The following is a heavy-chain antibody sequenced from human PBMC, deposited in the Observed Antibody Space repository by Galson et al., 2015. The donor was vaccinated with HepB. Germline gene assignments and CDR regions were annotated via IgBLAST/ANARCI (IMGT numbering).Heavy chain of an antibody. V-gene: IGHV3-30*03. J-gene: IGHJ3*02. Sequence: SLRLSCAASGFTFSNAWMNWVRQAPGKGLEWVAVISYDGSNKYYADSVKGRFTISRDNSKNTLYLQMNSLRAEDTAVYYCAREWTYCSSTSCYEGGAFDIWGQGTMVTVSS. CDR3: AREWTYCSSTSCYEGGAFDI. CDR1: GFTFSNAW. CDR2: ISYDGSNK. D-gene: IGHD2-2*01.